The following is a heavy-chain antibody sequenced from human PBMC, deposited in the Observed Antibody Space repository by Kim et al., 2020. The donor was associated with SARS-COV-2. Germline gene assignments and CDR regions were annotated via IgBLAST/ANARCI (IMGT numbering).Heavy chain of an antibody. D-gene: IGHD5-12*01. CDR3: ASGRMAPKY. CDR1: GGSFSGYY. Sequence: SETLSLTCAVYGGSFSGYYWSWIRQPPGKGLEWIGEINHSGSTNYNPSLKSRVTISVDTSKNQFSLKLSSVTAADTAVYYCASGRMAPKYWGQGTLVTVSS. J-gene: IGHJ4*02. V-gene: IGHV4-34*01. CDR2: INHSGST.